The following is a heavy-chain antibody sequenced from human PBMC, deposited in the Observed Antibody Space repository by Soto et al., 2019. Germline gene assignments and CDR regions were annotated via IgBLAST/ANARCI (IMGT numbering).Heavy chain of an antibody. Sequence: SETLSLTCTVSGGSISSFYWSWIRQPPGKGLEWIGYIYYSGSTNYNPSLKSRVTISVDTSKNRFSLKLSSVTAADTALYYCARIKDSDYEDHFDFWGPGTLVTVS. CDR1: GGSISSFY. J-gene: IGHJ4*02. CDR2: IYYSGST. CDR3: ARIKDSDYEDHFDF. V-gene: IGHV4-59*08. D-gene: IGHD4-4*01.